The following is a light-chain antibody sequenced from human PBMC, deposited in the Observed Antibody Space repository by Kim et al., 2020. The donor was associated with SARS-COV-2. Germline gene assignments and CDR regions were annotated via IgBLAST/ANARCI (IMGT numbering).Light chain of an antibody. V-gene: IGLV3-27*01. Sequence: SYELTQPSSVSVSPGQTARITCSGNILAKKYARWFQQKPGQAPVLVIYKDSERPSGIPARFSGSNSGTTVTLTISGAQVEDEADYYCYSAADNSVIFGGGTKLTVL. J-gene: IGLJ2*01. CDR1: ILAKKY. CDR2: KDS. CDR3: YSAADNSVI.